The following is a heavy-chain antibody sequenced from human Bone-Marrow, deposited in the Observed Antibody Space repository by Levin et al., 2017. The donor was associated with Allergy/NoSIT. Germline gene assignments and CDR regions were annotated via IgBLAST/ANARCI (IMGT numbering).Heavy chain of an antibody. Sequence: SETLSLTCSVYGEPLSGFSWSWIRQPPGKGPEWIGEINDSGTTKYNPSLMSRVTMSVDTSKNQFSLRLSSVTAADTAVYYCARELVENRCCADYWGQGTLVTVSS. V-gene: IGHV4-34*01. CDR1: GEPLSGFS. CDR2: INDSGTT. J-gene: IGHJ4*02. CDR3: ARELVENRCCADY. D-gene: IGHD2-2*01.